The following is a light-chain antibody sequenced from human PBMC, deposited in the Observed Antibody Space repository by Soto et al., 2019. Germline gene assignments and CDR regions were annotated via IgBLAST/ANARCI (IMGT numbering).Light chain of an antibody. J-gene: IGLJ2*01. CDR1: SSNIGAGYD. Sequence: QAVVTQPPSVSGAPGQRVTISCTGSSSNIGAGYDVHWYQQVPGTAPKLLIYGNSNRPSGVPDRFSGSKSGTSASLAITGLQAEDEADYYCQSYDSSLSGSGVFGGGTKLTVL. V-gene: IGLV1-40*01. CDR2: GNS. CDR3: QSYDSSLSGSGV.